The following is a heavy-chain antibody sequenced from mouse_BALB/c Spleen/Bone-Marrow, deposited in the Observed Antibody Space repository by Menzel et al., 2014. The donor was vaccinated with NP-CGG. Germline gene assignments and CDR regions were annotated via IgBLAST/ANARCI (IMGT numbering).Heavy chain of an antibody. CDR3: TRDETANCDYAIQY. CDR2: ISSGGSYT. J-gene: IGHJ4*01. Sequence: EVKLMESGGGLVKPGGSVKFSCAASGFTFSSYTMSWVRQTPEKRLEWVATISSGGSYTYYPDRVKGRVTISRDNAKNPQYLLMSSLKSEDTAMYYCTRDETANCDYAIQYWGQGTSVTVST. V-gene: IGHV5-6-4*01. D-gene: IGHD6-1*02. CDR1: GFTFSSYT.